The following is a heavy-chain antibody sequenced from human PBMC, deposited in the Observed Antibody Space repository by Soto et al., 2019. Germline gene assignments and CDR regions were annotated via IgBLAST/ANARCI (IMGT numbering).Heavy chain of an antibody. D-gene: IGHD6-6*01. V-gene: IGHV3-23*01. CDR3: AKYKGAARPRDYYFDY. Sequence: GGSLRLSCAASGFTFSSYAMSWVRQAPGKGLEWVSAISGSGGSTYYADSVKGRFTISRDNSKNTLYLQMNSLRAEDTAVYYCAKYKGAARPRDYYFDYWGQGTLVTVSS. J-gene: IGHJ4*02. CDR2: ISGSGGST. CDR1: GFTFSSYA.